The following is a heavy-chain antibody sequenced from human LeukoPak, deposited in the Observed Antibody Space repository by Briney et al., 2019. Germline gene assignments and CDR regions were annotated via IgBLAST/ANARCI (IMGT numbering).Heavy chain of an antibody. D-gene: IGHD6-13*01. J-gene: IGHJ4*02. V-gene: IGHV3-23*01. Sequence: GGSLRLSCAASGFTFRDYAMSWVRQAPGKGLEWVSGIGDTGVSTYYTDSVKGRFTISRDKSKNTLYLQMNSLRTEDTAVYYCAKGAIAAAGMGGYFDYWGQGTLVTVSS. CDR3: AKGAIAAAGMGGYFDY. CDR1: GFTFRDYA. CDR2: IGDTGVST.